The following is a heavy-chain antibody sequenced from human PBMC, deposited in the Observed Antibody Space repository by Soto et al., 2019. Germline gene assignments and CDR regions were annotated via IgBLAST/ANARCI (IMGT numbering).Heavy chain of an antibody. Sequence: SVKVSCKASGGTFSSYAISWVRQAPGQGLEWMGGIIPIFGTANYAQKFQGRVTITADESTSTAYMELSSLRSEDTAVYYCAREMDSSGYYSSFDYWGQGTLVTVSS. J-gene: IGHJ4*02. CDR1: GGTFSSYA. CDR2: IIPIFGTA. CDR3: AREMDSSGYYSSFDY. D-gene: IGHD3-22*01. V-gene: IGHV1-69*13.